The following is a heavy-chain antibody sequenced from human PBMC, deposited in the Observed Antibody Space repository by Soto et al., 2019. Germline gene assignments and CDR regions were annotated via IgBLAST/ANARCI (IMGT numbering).Heavy chain of an antibody. D-gene: IGHD2-2*01. CDR1: GFSVSSSH. V-gene: IGHV3-53*05. CDR3: AKDVLYCSSTSCYARHGRYYYGMDV. J-gene: IGHJ6*02. CDR2: IYSGGST. Sequence: GGSLRLSCAAPGFSVSSSHMNWVRQAPGKGPEWVSVIYSGGSTYYAVSVKGRFTISRDNSKNTLYLQMNSLRAEDTAVYYCAKDVLYCSSTSCYARHGRYYYGMDVCGQGTTVTVSS.